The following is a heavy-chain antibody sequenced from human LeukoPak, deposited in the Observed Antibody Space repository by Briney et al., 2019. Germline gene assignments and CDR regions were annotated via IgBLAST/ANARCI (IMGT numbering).Heavy chain of an antibody. V-gene: IGHV3-23*01. Sequence: GGSLRLSCAASGFTFSSYSMNWVRQAPGKGLEWVSAISGSGGSTYYADSVKGRFTISRDNSKNTLYLQMNSLRAEDTAVYYCAKDEVYYYDSSGYYSAAEYFQHWGQGTLVTVSS. CDR3: AKDEVYYYDSSGYYSAAEYFQH. CDR1: GFTFSSYS. J-gene: IGHJ1*01. CDR2: ISGSGGST. D-gene: IGHD3-22*01.